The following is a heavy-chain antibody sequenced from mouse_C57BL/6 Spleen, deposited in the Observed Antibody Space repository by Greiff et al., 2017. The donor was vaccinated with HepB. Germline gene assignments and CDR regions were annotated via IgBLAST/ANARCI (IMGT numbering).Heavy chain of an antibody. CDR1: GYTFTSYW. J-gene: IGHJ4*01. V-gene: IGHV1-64*01. D-gene: IGHD1-1*01. CDR2: IHPNSGST. CDR3: ARYGSSHYYAMDY. Sequence: QVQLKQPGAELVKPGASVKLSCKASGYTFTSYWMHWVKQRPGQGLEWIGMIHPNSGSTNYNEKFKSKATLTVDKSSSTAYMQLSSLTSEDSAVYYCARYGSSHYYAMDYWGQGTSVTVSS.